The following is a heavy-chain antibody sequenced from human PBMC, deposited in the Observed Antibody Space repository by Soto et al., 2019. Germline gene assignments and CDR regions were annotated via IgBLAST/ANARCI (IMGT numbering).Heavy chain of an antibody. Sequence: SETLSLTCDVSGDTISTGGYTWAWIRQPPGKALEWIGHTYHSGNPYYNPSLKSRVIISVDTSKNQFSLTVTSVTAADTAVFCCAKLPRDHYAHFASWAQRAPVTVSS. V-gene: IGHV4-30-2*01. J-gene: IGHJ5*01. CDR2: TYHSGNP. CDR1: GDTISTGGYT. CDR3: AKLPRDHYAHFAS. D-gene: IGHD2-2*01.